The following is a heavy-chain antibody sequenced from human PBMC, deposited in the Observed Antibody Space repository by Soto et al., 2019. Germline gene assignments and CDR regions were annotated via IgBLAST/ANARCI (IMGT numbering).Heavy chain of an antibody. CDR2: ISYDGSNK. CDR1: GFTFSSYG. J-gene: IGHJ6*02. Sequence: GGSLRLSCAASGFTFSSYGMHWVRQAPGKGLEWVAVISYDGSNKYYADSVEGRFTISRDNSKNTLYLQMNSLRAEDTAVYYCAKVDKYSSSWYGRYYGMDVWGQGTTVTVSS. D-gene: IGHD6-13*01. CDR3: AKVDKYSSSWYGRYYGMDV. V-gene: IGHV3-30*18.